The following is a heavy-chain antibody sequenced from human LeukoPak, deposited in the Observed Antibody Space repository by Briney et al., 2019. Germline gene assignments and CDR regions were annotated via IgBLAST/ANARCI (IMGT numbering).Heavy chain of an antibody. Sequence: PSETLSLTCTVSGGSISSSSYYWGWIRQPPGKGLEWIGSIYYSGSTYYNPSLKSRVTISVDTSKNHFSLKLSSVTAADTAVYYCARHLAAAGYRGYYYCYYYMDVWGKGTTVTVSS. V-gene: IGHV4-39*01. J-gene: IGHJ6*03. CDR1: GGSISSSSYY. D-gene: IGHD6-13*01. CDR3: ARHLAAAGYRGYYYCYYYMDV. CDR2: IYYSGST.